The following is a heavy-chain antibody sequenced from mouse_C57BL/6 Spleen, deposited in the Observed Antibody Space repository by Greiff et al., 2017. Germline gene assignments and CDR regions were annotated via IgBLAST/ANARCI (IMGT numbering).Heavy chain of an antibody. D-gene: IGHD1-1*01. CDR2: IDPSDSET. Sequence: QVQLKQPGAELVRPGSSVKLSCKASGYTFTSYWMHWVKQRPIQGLEWIGNIDPSDSETHYNQKFKDKATLTVDKSSSTAYMQLSSLTSEDSAVYYCARGGFTTVVARGFDYWGQGTTLTVSS. CDR1: GYTFTSYW. V-gene: IGHV1-52*01. CDR3: ARGGFTTVVARGFDY. J-gene: IGHJ2*01.